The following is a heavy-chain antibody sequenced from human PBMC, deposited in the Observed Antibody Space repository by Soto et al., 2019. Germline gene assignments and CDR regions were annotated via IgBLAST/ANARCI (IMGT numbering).Heavy chain of an antibody. CDR3: ARSLITMVPAAD. J-gene: IGHJ4*02. Sequence: QLQLQESGPGLVKPSETLSLTCTVSGGSISSSSYYWGWIRQPPGKGLEWIGSIYYSGSTYYNPSPNSRVTISVDTSKNQFSLKLSSVTAADTAVYYCARSLITMVPAADWGQGTLVTVSS. CDR1: GGSISSSSYY. V-gene: IGHV4-39*01. CDR2: IYYSGST. D-gene: IGHD3-10*01.